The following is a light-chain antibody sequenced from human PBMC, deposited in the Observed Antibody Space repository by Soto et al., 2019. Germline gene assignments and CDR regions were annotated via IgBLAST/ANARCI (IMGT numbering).Light chain of an antibody. CDR1: SSDVGFYNH. J-gene: IGLJ7*01. CDR2: DVT. Sequence: QSALTQPASVSGSPGQSITISCTGTSSDVGFYNHVSWYQQHPGKAPKLMISDVTNRPTGVSDRFSGSKSGNTASLTISGLQTEDEADYCCMSYTTSIIYVFGSGTQLTVL. CDR3: MSYTTSIIYV. V-gene: IGLV2-14*01.